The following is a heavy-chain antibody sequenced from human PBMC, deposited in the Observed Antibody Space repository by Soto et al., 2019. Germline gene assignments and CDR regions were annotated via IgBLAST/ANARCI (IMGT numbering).Heavy chain of an antibody. CDR2: IYYSGST. CDR1: GGSISSSSYY. D-gene: IGHD3-3*01. CDR3: ARIFLKWLLSFDY. Sequence: SETLSLTCTVSGGSISSSSYYWGWIRQPPGKGLEWIGSIYYSGSTYYNPSLKSRVTISVDTSKNQFSLKLSSVTAADTAVYYCARIFLKWLLSFDYWGQGTLVTVSS. J-gene: IGHJ4*02. V-gene: IGHV4-39*01.